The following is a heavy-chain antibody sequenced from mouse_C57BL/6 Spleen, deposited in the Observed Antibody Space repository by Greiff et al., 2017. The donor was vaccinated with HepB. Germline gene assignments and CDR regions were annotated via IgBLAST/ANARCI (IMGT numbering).Heavy chain of an antibody. D-gene: IGHD1-1*01. Sequence: VQGVESGAELARPGASVKLSCKASGYTFTSYGISWVKQRTGQGLEWIGEIYPRSGNTYYNEKFKGKATLTADKSSSTAYMELRSLTSEDSAVYFCARGVITTVVATRDYAMDYWGQGTSVTVSS. V-gene: IGHV1-81*01. CDR1: GYTFTSYG. CDR3: ARGVITTVVATRDYAMDY. J-gene: IGHJ4*01. CDR2: IYPRSGNT.